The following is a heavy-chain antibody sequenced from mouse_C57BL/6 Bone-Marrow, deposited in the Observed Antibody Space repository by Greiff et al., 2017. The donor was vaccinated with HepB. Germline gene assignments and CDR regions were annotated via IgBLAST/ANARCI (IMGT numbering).Heavy chain of an antibody. J-gene: IGHJ2*01. CDR2: ISGGGGNT. V-gene: IGHV5-9*01. D-gene: IGHD2-1*01. Sequence: EVHLVESGGGLVKPGGSLKLSCAASGFTFSSYTMSWVRQTPEKRLEWVATISGGGGNTYYPDSVKGRFTISRDNAKNTLYLQMSSLRSEDTALYYCARHGVTTFDYWGQGTTLTVSS. CDR3: ARHGVTTFDY. CDR1: GFTFSSYT.